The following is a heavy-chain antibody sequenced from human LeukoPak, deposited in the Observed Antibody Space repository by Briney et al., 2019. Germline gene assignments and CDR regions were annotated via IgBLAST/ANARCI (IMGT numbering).Heavy chain of an antibody. CDR1: GGSISSYY. CDR2: IYYSGST. V-gene: IGHV4-59*01. D-gene: IGHD1-14*01. J-gene: IGHJ5*02. CDR3: ARAHRTPGLRFYP. Sequence: SETLSLTCTVSGGSISSYYWSWIRQPPGKGLEWIGYIYYSGSTNYNPSLKSRVTISVDTSKNQFSLKLSSATAADTAVYYCARAHRTPGLRFYPWGQGTLVTVSS.